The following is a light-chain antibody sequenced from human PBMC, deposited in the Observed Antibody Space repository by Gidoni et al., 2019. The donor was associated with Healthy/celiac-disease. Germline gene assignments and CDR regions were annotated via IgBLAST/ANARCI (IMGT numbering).Light chain of an antibody. J-gene: IGLJ2*01. Sequence: SYALTQPPSVSVSPGQTASITCPGDKLGDKYACWYQQKPGQSPVLVIDQDSKRPSGIPERFSGSNSGNTATLTNSGTQAMDEADYYCQGWDSSTAVVFGGGTKLTV. V-gene: IGLV3-1*01. CDR3: QGWDSSTAVV. CDR1: KLGDKY. CDR2: QDS.